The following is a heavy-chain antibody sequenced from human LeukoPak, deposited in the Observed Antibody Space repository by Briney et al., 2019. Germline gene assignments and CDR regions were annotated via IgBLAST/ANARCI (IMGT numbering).Heavy chain of an antibody. CDR3: ARESDYDFWNGYIWFDP. CDR2: INPNSGGT. Sequence: ASVKVSCKASGYTFTGYYMHWVRQAPGQGLEWMGWINPNSGGTNYAQKFQGRVTMTRDTPISTAYMELSRLRSDDTAVYYCARESDYDFWNGYIWFDPWGQGTLVTVSS. D-gene: IGHD3-3*01. J-gene: IGHJ5*02. CDR1: GYTFTGYY. V-gene: IGHV1-2*02.